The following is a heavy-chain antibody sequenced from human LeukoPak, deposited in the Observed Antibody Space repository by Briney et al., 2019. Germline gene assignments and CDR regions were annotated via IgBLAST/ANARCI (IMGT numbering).Heavy chain of an antibody. D-gene: IGHD2-15*01. CDR1: GFTFNSYV. CDR2: INGGGGNT. Sequence: GGSLRLSCAASGFTFNSYVMSWVRQAPGKGLEWVSAINGGGGNTYYADSVKGRFTISRDNSKNMVYLQMNTLRVDDTAVYYCAKSVVVITFRFDDWGQGALVTVSS. V-gene: IGHV3-23*01. CDR3: AKSVVVITFRFDD. J-gene: IGHJ4*02.